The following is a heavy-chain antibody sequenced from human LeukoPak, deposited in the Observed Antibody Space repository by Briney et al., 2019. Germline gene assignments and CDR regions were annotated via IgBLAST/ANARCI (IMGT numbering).Heavy chain of an antibody. D-gene: IGHD5/OR15-5a*01. CDR3: ARDRGSTPAGY. V-gene: IGHV4-30-2*01. J-gene: IGHJ4*02. Sequence: SQTLSLTCTVSGGSISSGGYYWSWIRQPPGKGLEWIGYIYHSGSTYYNPSLKGRVTISVDRSKNQFSLKLSSVTAADTAVYYCARDRGSTPAGYWGQGTLVTVSS. CDR2: IYHSGST. CDR1: GGSISSGGYY.